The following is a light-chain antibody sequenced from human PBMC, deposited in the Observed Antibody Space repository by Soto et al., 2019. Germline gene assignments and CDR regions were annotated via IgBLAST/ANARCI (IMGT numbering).Light chain of an antibody. CDR2: GAS. Sequence: EVVMTQSPATLSVSPGDRATLSCRASQSVSSNLAWYQQKPGQAPSLLIYGASTRATGIPARFSGSGSGTEFTLTITSLQSEDFAVYYCQQYNNWPPWTFGQGTKVDIK. J-gene: IGKJ1*01. V-gene: IGKV3-15*01. CDR1: QSVSSN. CDR3: QQYNNWPPWT.